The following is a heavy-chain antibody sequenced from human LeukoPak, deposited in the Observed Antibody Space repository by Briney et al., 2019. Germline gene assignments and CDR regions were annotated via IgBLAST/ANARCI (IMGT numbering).Heavy chain of an antibody. CDR3: ARGAVFWELCVVY. CDR1: GFTVSSNY. CDR2: IYSGGST. Sequence: GGSLRLSCAASGFTVSSNYMSWVRQAPGKGLEWVSVIYSGGSTYYADSVKGRFTISRDNSKTTLYLQMTSLRAEDTAVYYCARGAVFWELCVVYWGQGTLVTVSS. J-gene: IGHJ4*02. D-gene: IGHD3-10*02. V-gene: IGHV3-66*01.